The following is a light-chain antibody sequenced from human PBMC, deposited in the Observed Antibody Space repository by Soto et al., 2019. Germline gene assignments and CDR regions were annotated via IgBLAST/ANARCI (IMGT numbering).Light chain of an antibody. J-gene: IGLJ2*01. CDR2: LNSDGSH. CDR1: SGHSSYA. V-gene: IGLV4-69*01. Sequence: QLVLTQSPFASASLGASVKLTCTLSSGHSSYAIAWHQQQPEKGPRYLMKLNSDGSHSKGDGIPDRFSGSSSGAERYLTISSLQPEDETDYYCQTWGTGIQVFGGGTKLTVL. CDR3: QTWGTGIQV.